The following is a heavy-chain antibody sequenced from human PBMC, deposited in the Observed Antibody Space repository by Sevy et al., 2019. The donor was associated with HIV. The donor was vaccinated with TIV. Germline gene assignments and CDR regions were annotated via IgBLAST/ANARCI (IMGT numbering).Heavy chain of an antibody. D-gene: IGHD4-17*01. Sequence: GGSLRLSCAASGFASTNYFAMHWVRQAPGKGLEWVALISFDGSDNYYADSVKGRFTISRDNLKNTLFLQMNSLTTEDTAVYYCARPRANYVDHYFFFAMDVWGQGTTVTVSS. V-gene: IGHV3-30-3*01. J-gene: IGHJ6*02. CDR1: GFASTNYFA. CDR2: ISFDGSDN. CDR3: ARPRANYVDHYFFFAMDV.